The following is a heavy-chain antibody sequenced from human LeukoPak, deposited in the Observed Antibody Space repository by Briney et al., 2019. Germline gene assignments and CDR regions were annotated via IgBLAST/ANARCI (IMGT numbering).Heavy chain of an antibody. CDR1: GFAVGSNY. Sequence: GGSLRLSCVASGFAVGSNYMSWVRQAPGKGLEWVANIKQDGGEKYYVDSVKGRFTISRDNAKNSLYLQMNSLRVEDTAVYYCARDGRPLDYWGQGTLVTVSS. V-gene: IGHV3-7*03. J-gene: IGHJ4*02. CDR2: IKQDGGEK. CDR3: ARDGRPLDY.